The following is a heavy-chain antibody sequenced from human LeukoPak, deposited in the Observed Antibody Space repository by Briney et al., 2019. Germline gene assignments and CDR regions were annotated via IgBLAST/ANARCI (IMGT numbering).Heavy chain of an antibody. CDR2: ISSSSSYI. V-gene: IGHV3-21*01. D-gene: IGHD6-19*01. J-gene: IGHJ4*02. Sequence: GGSLRLSCTASGFTLSTYTMSWVRQAPGKGLGWVSSISSSSSYIYYADSVKGRFTISRDNAKNSLYLQMNSLRAEDTAVYYCAREDHIAVFDYWGQGTLVTVSS. CDR3: AREDHIAVFDY. CDR1: GFTLSTYT.